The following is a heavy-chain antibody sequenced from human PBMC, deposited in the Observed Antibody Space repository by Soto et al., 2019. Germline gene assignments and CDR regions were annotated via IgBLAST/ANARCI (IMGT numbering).Heavy chain of an antibody. Sequence: SETLSLTCTVSGGSISSGGYYWSWIRQHPGKGLEWIGYIYYSGSTYYNPSLKSRVTISVDTSKNQFSLKLSSVTAADTAVYYCARRDSGYADYMDVWGKGTTVTVSS. D-gene: IGHD5-12*01. CDR2: IYYSGST. V-gene: IGHV4-31*03. CDR3: ARRDSGYADYMDV. J-gene: IGHJ6*03. CDR1: GGSISSGGYY.